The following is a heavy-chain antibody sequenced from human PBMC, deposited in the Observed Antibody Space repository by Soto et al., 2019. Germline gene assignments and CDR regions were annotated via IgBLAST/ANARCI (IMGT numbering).Heavy chain of an antibody. CDR3: TTGEGHYIDS. CDR2: VKSKTHGQAT. CDR1: GFIFNDSW. D-gene: IGHD1-26*01. Sequence: EMQLVESGGDLVKPGGSLRLSCAASGFIFNDSWMHWVRQAPGKGLEWVGRVKSKTHGQATEYAAPVKGRFIISRDDSEKMVYQYMNSLKTDDTGVYYCTTGEGHYIDSWGPGTPVTVSS. J-gene: IGHJ4*02. V-gene: IGHV3-15*07.